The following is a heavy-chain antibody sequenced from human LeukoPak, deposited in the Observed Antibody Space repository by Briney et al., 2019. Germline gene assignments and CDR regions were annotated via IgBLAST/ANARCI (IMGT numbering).Heavy chain of an antibody. V-gene: IGHV3-21*01. J-gene: IGHJ4*02. CDR3: ARDLAAAGSLDY. Sequence: SGGSLRLSCAASGFTFSSYSMNWVRQAPGKGLEWVSSISSSSSYIYYADSVKGRFTISRDNAKNSLYLQMNSLRAEDTAVYYCARDLAAAGSLDYWGQGTLVTVSS. CDR2: ISSSSSYI. D-gene: IGHD6-13*01. CDR1: GFTFSSYS.